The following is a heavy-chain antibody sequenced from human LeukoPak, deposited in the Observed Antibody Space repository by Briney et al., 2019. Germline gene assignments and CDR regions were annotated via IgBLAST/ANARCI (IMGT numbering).Heavy chain of an antibody. V-gene: IGHV1-18*01. CDR1: GYTFTSYG. CDR3: ARGNSYCSSTSCRLGGYAFDI. D-gene: IGHD2-2*01. Sequence: ASVKVSCKASGYTFTSYGISWVRQAPGQGLEWMGWISAYNGNTNYAQKLQGRVTMTTDTSTSTAYMELRSLRSDDTAVYYCARGNSYCSSTSCRLGGYAFDIWGQGTMVTVSS. CDR2: ISAYNGNT. J-gene: IGHJ3*02.